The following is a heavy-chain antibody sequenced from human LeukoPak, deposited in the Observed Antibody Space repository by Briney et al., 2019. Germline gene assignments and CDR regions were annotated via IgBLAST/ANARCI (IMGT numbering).Heavy chain of an antibody. CDR1: GYTFTSYG. J-gene: IGHJ4*02. D-gene: IGHD3-22*01. Sequence: ASVKVSCKASGYTFTSYGISWVRQAPGQELEWMGWISAYNGNTNYAQKLQGRVTMTTDTSTSTAYMELRSLRSGDTAVYYCAREEPYDSSGHYSWGQGTLVTVSS. CDR2: ISAYNGNT. CDR3: AREEPYDSSGHYS. V-gene: IGHV1-18*01.